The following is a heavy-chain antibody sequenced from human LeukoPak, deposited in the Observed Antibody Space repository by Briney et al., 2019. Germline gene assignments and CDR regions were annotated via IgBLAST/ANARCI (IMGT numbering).Heavy chain of an antibody. CDR3: AKDSNTGGYSFGS. V-gene: IGHV3-43*01. Sequence: GGSLRLSCAASGFTFHHYSMHWVRQPPGKGLEWVSLISWDGGITYYADSVRGRFTISRDNSKNSLSLEMNSLRTEDTALYYCAKDSNTGGYSFGSWGQGTLVTVTS. J-gene: IGHJ4*02. CDR2: ISWDGGIT. CDR1: GFTFHHYS. D-gene: IGHD5-12*01.